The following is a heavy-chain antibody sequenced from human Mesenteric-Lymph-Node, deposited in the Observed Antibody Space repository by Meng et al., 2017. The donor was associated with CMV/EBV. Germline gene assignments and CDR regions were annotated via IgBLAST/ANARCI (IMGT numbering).Heavy chain of an antibody. CDR1: GGSFSIYA. J-gene: IGHJ4*02. V-gene: IGHV1-69*04. CDR2: IITIHNML. CDR3: ARHSGYFDS. D-gene: IGHD1-26*01. Sequence: KVSCKVSGGSFSIYAISWVRQAPGQGLEWMGKIITIHNMLNYAQKFQGRVAITADEATSTAYMELSSLKSEDTAVYYCARHSGYFDSWGQGTLVTVSS.